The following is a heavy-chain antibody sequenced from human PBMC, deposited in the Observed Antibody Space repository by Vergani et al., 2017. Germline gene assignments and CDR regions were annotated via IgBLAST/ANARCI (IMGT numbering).Heavy chain of an antibody. CDR3: ARVCRSRTNSGSYWVGFFYYYYYMDV. V-gene: IGHV3-9*01. J-gene: IGHJ6*03. CDR1: GGNIDFSA. Sequence: EVHLVESGGGLVQPGRSLRLSCVASGGNIDFSAMHWVRQAPGKGLEWVSGVSWNSDNIQYADSVKGRFTISRDNAKNSLYLQVNSLRAEDTAVYYCARVCRSRTNSGSYWVGFFYYYYYMDVWGKGTTVTVSS. CDR2: VSWNSDNI. D-gene: IGHD1-26*01.